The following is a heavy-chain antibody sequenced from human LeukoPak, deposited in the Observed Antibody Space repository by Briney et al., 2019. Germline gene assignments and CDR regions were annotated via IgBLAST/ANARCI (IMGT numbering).Heavy chain of an antibody. D-gene: IGHD5-12*01. CDR3: AKDLLAATIDYYFDY. V-gene: IGHV3-23*01. Sequence: PGGSLRLSCAASGFTFGSYAMSWVRQAPGKGLEWVSVISGSGGRTYYADSVKGRFTISRDNSKNTLCVQMNSLRAEDTAVYYCAKDLLAATIDYYFDYWGQGTLVTVSS. J-gene: IGHJ4*02. CDR2: ISGSGGRT. CDR1: GFTFGSYA.